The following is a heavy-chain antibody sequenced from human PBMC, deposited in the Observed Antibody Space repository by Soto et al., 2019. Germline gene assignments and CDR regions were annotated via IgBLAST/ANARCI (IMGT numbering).Heavy chain of an antibody. CDR1: GFTFSGYD. D-gene: IGHD3-3*01. V-gene: IGHV3-23*01. Sequence: PGGSLRLSCAASGFTFSGYDMSWVRQPPGKGLEWVSAISGSGGSTYYADSVKGRFTISRDNSKNTLYLQMNSLRAEDTAVYYCASHEAYYDFWSGYYLPPAYGMDVWGQGTTVTVSS. J-gene: IGHJ6*02. CDR3: ASHEAYYDFWSGYYLPPAYGMDV. CDR2: ISGSGGST.